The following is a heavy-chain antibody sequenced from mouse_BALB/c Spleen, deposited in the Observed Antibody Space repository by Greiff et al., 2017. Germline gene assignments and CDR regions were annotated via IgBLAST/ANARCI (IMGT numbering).Heavy chain of an antibody. CDR3: ARYDTTEVVEDYYAMDY. Sequence: VQLKESGAELVKPGASVKLSCTASGFNIKDTYMHWVKQRPEQGLEWIGRIDPANGNTKYDPKFQGKATITADTSSNTAYLQLSSLTSEDTAVYYCARYDTTEVVEDYYAMDYWGQGTSVTVSS. J-gene: IGHJ4*01. CDR2: IDPANGNT. D-gene: IGHD1-1*01. CDR1: GFNIKDTY. V-gene: IGHV14-3*02.